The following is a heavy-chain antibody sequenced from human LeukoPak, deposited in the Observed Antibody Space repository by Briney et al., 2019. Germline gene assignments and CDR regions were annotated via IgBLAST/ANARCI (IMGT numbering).Heavy chain of an antibody. J-gene: IGHJ4*02. CDR3: AGTDYYDSSGYYFDL. CDR1: GITFSDYY. D-gene: IGHD3-22*01. Sequence: GGSLRLSCAASGITFSDYYMSWIRQAPGKGLEWVSYVSSSATTASTKYYADSVKGRFTISRDNAKNSLYLQMNSLRAEDTAVYYCAGTDYYDSSGYYFDLWGQGTLVTVTS. V-gene: IGHV3-11*01. CDR2: VSSSATTASTK.